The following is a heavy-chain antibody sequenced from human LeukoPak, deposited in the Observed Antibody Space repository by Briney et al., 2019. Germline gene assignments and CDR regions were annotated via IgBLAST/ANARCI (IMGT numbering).Heavy chain of an antibody. CDR2: IYYSGST. Sequence: SETLSLTCTVSGGSISSGDYYWSWIRQPPGKGLERIGYIYYSGSTYYNPSLKSRVTISVDTSKNQFSLKLSSVTAADTAVYYCARYYGDGAVVFDYWGQGTLVTVSS. D-gene: IGHD4-17*01. CDR3: ARYYGDGAVVFDY. J-gene: IGHJ4*02. CDR1: GGSISSGDYY. V-gene: IGHV4-30-4*08.